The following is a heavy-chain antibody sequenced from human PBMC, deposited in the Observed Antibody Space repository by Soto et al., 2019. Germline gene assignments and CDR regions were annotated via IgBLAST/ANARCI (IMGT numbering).Heavy chain of an antibody. CDR2: INAGNGNT. Sequence: ASVKVSCKASGYTFTSYAMHWVRQAPGQRLEWMGWINAGNGNTKYSQKFQGRGTITRDTSASTAYMELSSLRSEDTAVYYCARVYDFWNRCPPYWGQGTLVTVSS. CDR3: ARVYDFWNRCPPY. D-gene: IGHD3-3*01. V-gene: IGHV1-3*01. CDR1: GYTFTSYA. J-gene: IGHJ4*02.